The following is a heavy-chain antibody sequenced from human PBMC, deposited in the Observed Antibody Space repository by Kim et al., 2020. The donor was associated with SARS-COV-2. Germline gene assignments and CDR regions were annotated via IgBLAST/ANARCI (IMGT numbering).Heavy chain of an antibody. D-gene: IGHD4-17*01. CDR1: GFTFSSYS. Sequence: GGSLRLSCAASGFTFSSYSMNWVRQAPGKGLEWVSSISSSSSYIYYADSVKGRFTISRDNAKNSLYLQMNSLRAEDTAVYYCARDRLPSGDYGDYGGGESWFDPWGQGTLVTVSS. J-gene: IGHJ5*02. CDR2: ISSSSSYI. V-gene: IGHV3-21*01. CDR3: ARDRLPSGDYGDYGGGESWFDP.